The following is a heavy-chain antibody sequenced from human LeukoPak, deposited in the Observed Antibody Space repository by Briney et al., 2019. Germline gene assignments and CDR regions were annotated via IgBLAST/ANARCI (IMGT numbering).Heavy chain of an antibody. CDR1: GGTFSSYA. CDR3: ARDSWAGYCSSTSCYDQYYGMDV. V-gene: IGHV1-69*04. J-gene: IGHJ6*02. D-gene: IGHD2-2*01. Sequence: ASVKVSCKASGGTFSSYAISWVRQAPGQGLEWMGRIIPILGIANYAQKFQGRVTITADKSTSTAYMELSSLRSEDTAVYYCARDSWAGYCSSTSCYDQYYGMDVWGQGTTVTVSS. CDR2: IIPILGIA.